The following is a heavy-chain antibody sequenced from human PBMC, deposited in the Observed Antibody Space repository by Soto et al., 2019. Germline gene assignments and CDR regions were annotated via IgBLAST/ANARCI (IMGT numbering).Heavy chain of an antibody. Sequence: ASVKVSCKAFGYIFTSFDMHWVRQAPGQGLEWMGIITPTTGSTYFAQGFHGRVTMTRDTSTSTVYVELTSLTSEDTAVYFCARSVGGYYETTFQIDYWGEGGLLTISS. J-gene: IGHJ4*02. D-gene: IGHD3-22*01. CDR1: GYIFTSFD. V-gene: IGHV1-46*01. CDR3: ARSVGGYYETTFQIDY. CDR2: ITPTTGST.